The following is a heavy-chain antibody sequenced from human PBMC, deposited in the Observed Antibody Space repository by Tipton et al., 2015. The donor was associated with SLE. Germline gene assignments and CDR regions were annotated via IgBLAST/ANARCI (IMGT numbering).Heavy chain of an antibody. J-gene: IGHJ4*02. CDR1: GFTFNTYW. CDR3: AREAMTFDY. Sequence: SLRLSCAASGFTFNTYWMHWVRQAPGKGLVWVSHINSAGTTTTYADSVRGRFTISRDNAKNTVYLQMNSLRAEDTAVYYCAREAMTFDYWGQGTPVTVSS. CDR2: INSAGTTT. D-gene: IGHD2/OR15-2a*01. V-gene: IGHV3-74*03.